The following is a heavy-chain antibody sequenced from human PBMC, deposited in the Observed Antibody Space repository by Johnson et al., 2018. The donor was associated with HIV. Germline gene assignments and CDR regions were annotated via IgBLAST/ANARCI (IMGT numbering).Heavy chain of an antibody. V-gene: IGHV3-30*04. J-gene: IGHJ3*02. D-gene: IGHD3-16*01. CDR1: GFTFSSYA. CDR2: ISYDGSNK. Sequence: QVQLVESGGGVVQPGRSLRLSCAASGFTFSSYAMHWVRQAPGKGLEWVAVISYDGSNKYYAESVKGRFTISRDNPKNSRYLQMNSLRVEDTAVYYCARDPPTLGVGAFDIWGQGTMVTVSS. CDR3: ARDPPTLGVGAFDI.